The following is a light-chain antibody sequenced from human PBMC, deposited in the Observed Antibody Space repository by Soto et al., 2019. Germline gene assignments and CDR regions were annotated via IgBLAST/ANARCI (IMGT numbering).Light chain of an antibody. CDR1: QSVSSN. CDR3: PQYDNLPPWT. V-gene: IGKV3-15*01. CDR2: GAS. J-gene: IGKJ1*01. Sequence: EVVMTQSPATLSVSPGERATLSCRASQSVSSNLAWYQQKPGQAPRLLIYGASTRATGVPVRFSGSGSGTAFTLTIGSLQCVDFAFSNCPQYDNLPPWTFGRGTKVEI.